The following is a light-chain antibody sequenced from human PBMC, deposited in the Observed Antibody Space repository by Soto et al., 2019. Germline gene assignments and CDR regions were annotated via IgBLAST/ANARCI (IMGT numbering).Light chain of an antibody. CDR3: QQYNSYPIT. CDR2: DAS. Sequence: DVQISQSPSTLSASVGDRVTITCRASQSINNLLAWYQQKPGKAPKFLIYDASNLESGVPSRFSGSGSGTEFTLTISSLQPDDFATYYCQQYNSYPITFGQGTRLEI. CDR1: QSINNL. J-gene: IGKJ5*01. V-gene: IGKV1-5*01.